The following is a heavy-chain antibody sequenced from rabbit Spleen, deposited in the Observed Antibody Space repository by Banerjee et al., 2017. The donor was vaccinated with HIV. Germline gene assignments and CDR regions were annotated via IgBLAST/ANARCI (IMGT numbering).Heavy chain of an antibody. Sequence: QEQLEESGGDLVKPGASLTLTCTASGFSFSGSYWICWVRQAPGKGLELIACIRIGGSGGTYYARWAKGRFTISKTSSTTVTLQMTSLTAADTATYFCARGIPYGFAGDAYPPYAMDLWGPGTLVTVS. CDR3: ARGIPYGFAGDAYPPYAMDL. J-gene: IGHJ6*01. D-gene: IGHD6-1*01. CDR2: IRIGGSGGT. V-gene: IGHV1S45*01. CDR1: GFSFSGSYW.